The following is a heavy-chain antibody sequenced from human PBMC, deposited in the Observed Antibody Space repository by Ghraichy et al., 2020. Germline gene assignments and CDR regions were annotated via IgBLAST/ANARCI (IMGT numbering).Heavy chain of an antibody. CDR2: ISAYNGNT. CDR1: GYTFTSYG. V-gene: IGHV1-18*01. J-gene: IGHJ5*02. D-gene: IGHD1-26*01. Sequence: ASVKVSCKASGYTFTSYGISWVRQAPGQGLEWMGWISAYNGNTNYAQKLQGRVTMTTDTSTSTAYMELRSLRSDDTAVYYCARVIGEVGATEVNWFDPWGQGTLVTVSS. CDR3: ARVIGEVGATEVNWFDP.